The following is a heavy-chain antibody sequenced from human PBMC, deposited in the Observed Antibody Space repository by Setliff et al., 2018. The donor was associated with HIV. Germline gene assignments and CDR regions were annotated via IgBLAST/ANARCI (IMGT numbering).Heavy chain of an antibody. J-gene: IGHJ5*02. D-gene: IGHD3-3*02. CDR3: ARGTAPRPASVLEFLEWLFPNWFDP. CDR2: MNPNSGNT. Sequence: ASVKVSCKASGYTFTNYFVHWVRQATGQGLEWMGWMNPNSGNTGYAEKFQGRVTMTRDTSISTAYMELSSLRSDDTAVYYCARGTAPRPASVLEFLEWLFPNWFDPWGQGTLVTVSS. CDR1: GYTFTNYF. V-gene: IGHV1-8*02.